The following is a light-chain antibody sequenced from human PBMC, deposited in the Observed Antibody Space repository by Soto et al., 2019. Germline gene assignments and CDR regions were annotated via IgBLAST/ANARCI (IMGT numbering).Light chain of an antibody. V-gene: IGLV1-51*01. Sequence: QSVLAQPPSVSATPGQKVTISCSGSSSNIGNNYVPWYQQLPGTPPKLLIYDNNKRPSGIPDRFSGSKSGTSATLGITGLQTGDEAEYYCGTWDRSLDSHYVFGTGTKVTVL. CDR3: GTWDRSLDSHYV. J-gene: IGLJ1*01. CDR2: DNN. CDR1: SSNIGNNY.